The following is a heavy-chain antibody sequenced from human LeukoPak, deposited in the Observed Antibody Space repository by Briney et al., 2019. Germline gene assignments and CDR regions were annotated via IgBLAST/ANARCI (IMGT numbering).Heavy chain of an antibody. Sequence: ASVKVSCKASGYTFTSYYMHWVRQAPGQGLEWMGLINPTGGSTGYAQKFQGRVTMTTDTSTSTAYMELRSLRSDDTAVYYCARESGSSYYYYYYMDVWGKGTTVTVSS. CDR1: GYTFTSYY. V-gene: IGHV1-46*01. D-gene: IGHD6-6*01. J-gene: IGHJ6*03. CDR2: INPTGGST. CDR3: ARESGSSYYYYYYMDV.